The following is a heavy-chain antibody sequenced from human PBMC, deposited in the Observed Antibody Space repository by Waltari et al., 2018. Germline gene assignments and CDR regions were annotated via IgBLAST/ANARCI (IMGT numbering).Heavy chain of an antibody. D-gene: IGHD1-7*01. J-gene: IGHJ5*02. CDR3: AKELELRGDWFDP. CDR1: GFTFSSYG. V-gene: IGHV3-30*18. CDR2: ISYDGSNK. Sequence: QVQLVESGGGVVQPGRSLRLSCAASGFTFSSYGMHWVRQAPGKGLEWVAVISYDGSNKYYADSVKGRFTISRDNSKNTLYLQMNSLRAEDTAVYYCAKELELRGDWFDPWGQGTLVTVSS.